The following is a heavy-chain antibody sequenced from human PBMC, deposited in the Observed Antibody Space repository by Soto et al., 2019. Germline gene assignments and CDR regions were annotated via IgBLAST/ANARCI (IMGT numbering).Heavy chain of an antibody. V-gene: IGHV3-15*07. CDR3: TTDSYITSIIVRFDY. CDR2: VKSKTDGGTT. CDR1: GFTFSNAW. J-gene: IGHJ4*01. Sequence: GGSLRLSCAVSGFTFSNAWINWVRQTPGKGLEWVGRVKSKTDGGTTDFAAPVKGRFAISRDDSKNMVYLEMNSLKTEDTAIYYCTTDSYITSIIVRFDYWGHGTLVTVSS. D-gene: IGHD3-22*01.